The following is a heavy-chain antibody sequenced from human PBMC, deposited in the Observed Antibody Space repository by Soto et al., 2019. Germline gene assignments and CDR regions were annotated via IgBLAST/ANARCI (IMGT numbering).Heavy chain of an antibody. D-gene: IGHD3-10*01. J-gene: IGHJ6*02. CDR3: AGPLPETRSGGYYNEVRNYYYYGMDV. CDR2: IIPIFGTA. CDR1: GGTFSSYA. Sequence: ASVKVSCKASGGTFSSYAISWVRQAPGQGLEWMGGIIPIFGTANYAQKFQGRVTITADESTSTAYMELGSLRSEDTAVYYCAGPLPETRSGGYYNEVRNYYYYGMDVWGQGTTVTVSS. V-gene: IGHV1-69*13.